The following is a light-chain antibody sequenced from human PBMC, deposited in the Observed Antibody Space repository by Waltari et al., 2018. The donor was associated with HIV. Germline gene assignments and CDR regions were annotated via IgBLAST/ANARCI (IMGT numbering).Light chain of an antibody. V-gene: IGLV1-40*01. J-gene: IGLJ3*02. CDR2: GNS. CDR1: SSTIGPGYV. Sequence: QSVLTQPPSVSGAPRQSVTISCTGSSSTIGPGYVVHWYQQLPGPAPKLPIYGNSNRPSGVPDRFSGSKSGTSASLAITGLLAEDEADYYCQSYDSSLSVWVFGGGTKLTVL. CDR3: QSYDSSLSVWV.